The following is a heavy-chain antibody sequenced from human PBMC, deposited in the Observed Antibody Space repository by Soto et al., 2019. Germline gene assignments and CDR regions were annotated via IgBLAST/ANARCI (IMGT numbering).Heavy chain of an antibody. J-gene: IGHJ6*02. CDR1: SGPSSSHN. Sequence: QVQLQQSGPGLVKPSETLSLTCSVSSGPSSSHNWGWIRQPPGRGLEWIGYVYSTGGTSYTPSRKSRVTIAEDTSTNHISLTLTSVTAADAAVYYCVRQGIGNLPGLVGVWGQGTTVRVSS. CDR3: VRQGIGNLPGLVGV. D-gene: IGHD1-1*01. V-gene: IGHV4-59*08. CDR2: VYSTGGT.